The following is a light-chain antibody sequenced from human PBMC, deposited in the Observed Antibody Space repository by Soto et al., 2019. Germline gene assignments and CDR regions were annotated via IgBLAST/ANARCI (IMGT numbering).Light chain of an antibody. CDR1: QGISDY. J-gene: IGKJ3*01. Sequence: DIQLTQSPSFLSAYVGDRVTITYRASQGISDYLVWYQQQPGTAPKLLMYAASTLLSGVPSRFSGSGSGTEYTLTISSLQPEDFATYYCQQLIAYPFTFGPGTKVNVK. CDR3: QQLIAYPFT. V-gene: IGKV1-9*01. CDR2: AAS.